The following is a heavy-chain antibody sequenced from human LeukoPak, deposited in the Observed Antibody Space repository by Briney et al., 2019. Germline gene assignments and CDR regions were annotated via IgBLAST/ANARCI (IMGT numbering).Heavy chain of an antibody. CDR3: AREGESIDIAAAGTPRLPLSRGAFDI. J-gene: IGHJ3*02. CDR1: GGTFSSYA. CDR2: IIPILGIA. Sequence: ASVKVSCKASGGTFSSYAISWVRQAPGQGLEWMGRIIPILGIANYAQKFQGRVTITADKSTSTAYMELSSLRSEDTAVYYCAREGESIDIAAAGTPRLPLSRGAFDIWGQGTMVTVSS. V-gene: IGHV1-69*04. D-gene: IGHD6-13*01.